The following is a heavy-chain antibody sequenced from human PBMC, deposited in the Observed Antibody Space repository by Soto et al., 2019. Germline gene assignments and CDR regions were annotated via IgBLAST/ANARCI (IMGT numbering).Heavy chain of an antibody. CDR2: IYYSGST. Sequence: QVQLQESGPGLVKPSETLSLTCTVSGGSVSSGIYYWSWIRQPPGKGLEWIGYIYYSGSTNYNPSLKSRVTISVDTSKNLCSLKLSSVTVADTAVYYCARGSGPNDAFEIWGQGTRVTVSS. CDR1: GGSVSSGIYY. V-gene: IGHV4-61*01. CDR3: ARGSGPNDAFEI. D-gene: IGHD2-15*01. J-gene: IGHJ3*02.